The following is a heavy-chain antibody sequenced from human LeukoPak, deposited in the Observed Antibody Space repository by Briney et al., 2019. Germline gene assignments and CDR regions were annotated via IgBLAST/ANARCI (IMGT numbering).Heavy chain of an antibody. D-gene: IGHD5-18*01. CDR2: INEAGVEK. Sequence: GGSLRLSCEASEFTFSSYWMHWVRQPPGKGLEWVANINEAGVEKYHVDSVKGRFTIFRDNAKNSLYLQMNSLRAEDTAVYCCARDGQGHSYGVLGYYYYYGMDVWGQGTTVTVSS. CDR1: EFTFSSYW. CDR3: ARDGQGHSYGVLGYYYYYGMDV. V-gene: IGHV3-7*01. J-gene: IGHJ6*02.